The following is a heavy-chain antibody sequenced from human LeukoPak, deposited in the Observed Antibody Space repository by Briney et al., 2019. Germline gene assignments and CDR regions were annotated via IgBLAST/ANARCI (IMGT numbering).Heavy chain of an antibody. V-gene: IGHV4-31*11. J-gene: IGHJ3*02. CDR2: IYYSGST. Sequence: PSETLSLTCAVYGGSFSGYYWSWIRQHPGKGLEWIGYIYYSGSTYYNPSLKSRVTISVDTSKNQFSLKLSSVTAADTAVYYCARLDYYYDSSGKARRAFDIWGQGTMVTVSS. D-gene: IGHD3-22*01. CDR1: GGSFSGYY. CDR3: ARLDYYYDSSGKARRAFDI.